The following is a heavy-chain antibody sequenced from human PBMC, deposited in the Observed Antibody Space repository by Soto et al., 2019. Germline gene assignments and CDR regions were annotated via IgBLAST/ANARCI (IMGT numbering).Heavy chain of an antibody. J-gene: IGHJ6*02. CDR1: GVSIGSSSAY. D-gene: IGHD2-15*01. CDR3: ARLLGGLVIEGYYYGMDV. CDR2: IYYSGST. V-gene: IGHV4-39*01. Sequence: SETLSLTCTVSGVSIGSSSAYWGWIRQPPGQGLEWIGTIYYSGSTYYNPSLSSRLIISVDTSKNQFSLKLSSVTAADTAVYYCARLLGGLVIEGYYYGMDVWGQGNTVTVSS.